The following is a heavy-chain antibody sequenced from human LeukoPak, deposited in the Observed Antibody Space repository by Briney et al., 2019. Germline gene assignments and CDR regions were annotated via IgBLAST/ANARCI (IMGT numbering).Heavy chain of an antibody. D-gene: IGHD7-27*01. Sequence: SVKVPCKASGGTFSSYAISWVRQAPGQGLEWMGGITPIFGTANYAQKFQGRVTITADESTSTAYMELSSLRSEDTAVYYCARPSWVGSAFDIWGQGTMVTVSS. CDR2: ITPIFGTA. CDR1: GGTFSSYA. CDR3: ARPSWVGSAFDI. J-gene: IGHJ3*02. V-gene: IGHV1-69*13.